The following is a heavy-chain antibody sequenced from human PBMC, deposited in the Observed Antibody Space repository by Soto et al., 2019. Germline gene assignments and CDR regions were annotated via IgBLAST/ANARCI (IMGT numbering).Heavy chain of an antibody. D-gene: IGHD6-13*01. J-gene: IGHJ4*02. V-gene: IGHV3-23*01. Sequence: VGSLRLSCAASGFTFSSYAMSWVRQAPGKGLEWVSAISGSGGSTYYADSVKGRFTISRDNSKNTLYLQMNSLRAEDTAVYYCAKGRGQLVPTPQDYWGQGTLVTVSS. CDR2: ISGSGGST. CDR3: AKGRGQLVPTPQDY. CDR1: GFTFSSYA.